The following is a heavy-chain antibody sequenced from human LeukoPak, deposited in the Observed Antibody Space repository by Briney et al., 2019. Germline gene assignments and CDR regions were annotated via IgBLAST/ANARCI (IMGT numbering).Heavy chain of an antibody. Sequence: PGGSVRLSCVASGFTFNKYWMIWVRQAPGKGLEWVANVNRDGNEKHYVDSVEGRFAISRDNAKNSLYLQMNSLRNEDTAVYYCVRDDGNRTGSTYYDAFDIWGQGKLVTVSS. J-gene: IGHJ3*02. CDR2: VNRDGNEK. CDR3: VRDDGNRTGSTYYDAFDI. CDR1: GFTFNKYW. D-gene: IGHD2/OR15-2a*01. V-gene: IGHV3-7*03.